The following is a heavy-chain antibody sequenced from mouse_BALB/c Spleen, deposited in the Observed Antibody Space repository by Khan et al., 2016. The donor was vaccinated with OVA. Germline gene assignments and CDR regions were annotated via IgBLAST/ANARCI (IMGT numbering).Heavy chain of an antibody. Sequence: QVQLQQSGPGLVAPSPSLSISCTVSGFSLSRYNVHWVRQPPGQGLEWLGMIWGGGGTDYNSTLKSRLSIRKDNSKSQVLLKMNSLQTDDTAMYYCARAYYRYDGYYAMDYWGQGTSVTVSS. V-gene: IGHV2-6-4*01. D-gene: IGHD2-14*01. CDR3: ARAYYRYDGYYAMDY. CDR1: GFSLSRYN. J-gene: IGHJ4*01. CDR2: IWGGGGT.